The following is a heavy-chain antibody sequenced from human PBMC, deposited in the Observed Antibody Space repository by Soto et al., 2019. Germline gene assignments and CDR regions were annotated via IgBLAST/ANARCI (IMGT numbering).Heavy chain of an antibody. Sequence: EVQLVESGGGLVQPGGSLRLSCAASGFTFSSYAMSWVRPARGKGLEWVSAISGSGGSTYDADSVKGRFTISRDTSKNTLYLQMNSLRAEDTAVYYCATGGAVAGPYYFEYWGQGTLVTVSS. V-gene: IGHV3-23*04. CDR3: ATGGAVAGPYYFEY. D-gene: IGHD6-19*01. J-gene: IGHJ4*02. CDR1: GFTFSSYA. CDR2: ISGSGGST.